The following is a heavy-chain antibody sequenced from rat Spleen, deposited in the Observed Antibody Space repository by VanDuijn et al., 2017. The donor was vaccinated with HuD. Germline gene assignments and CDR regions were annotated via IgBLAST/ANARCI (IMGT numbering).Heavy chain of an antibody. J-gene: IGHJ2*01. V-gene: IGHV5-7*01. CDR2: ISYDGSST. CDR3: ARDSTYASLDY. CDR1: GFTFSDYN. Sequence: EVQLVESGGGLVQPGRSLKLSCAASGFTFSDYNMAWVRQAPKKGLEWVATISYDGSSTYYRDSVKGRFTISRDNAKSTLYLQMNSLRSEETATYYCARDSTYASLDYWGQGVTVTVSS. D-gene: IGHD1-2*01.